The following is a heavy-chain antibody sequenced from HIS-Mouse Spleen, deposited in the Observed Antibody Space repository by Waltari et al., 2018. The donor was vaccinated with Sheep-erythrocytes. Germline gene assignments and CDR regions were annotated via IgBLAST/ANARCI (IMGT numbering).Heavy chain of an antibody. CDR2: IYYSGST. CDR1: GGSISSSSYY. J-gene: IGHJ4*02. D-gene: IGHD3-22*01. V-gene: IGHV4-39*01. CDR3: ARLYYYDSSGYYFDY. Sequence: QLQLQESGPGLVKPSETLSLTCTVSGGSISSSSYYWGWIRQPPGKGLGWIGSIYYSGSTYCNPSLKSRVTISVDTSKNQFSLKLSSVTAADTAVYYCARLYYYDSSGYYFDYWGQGTLVTVSS.